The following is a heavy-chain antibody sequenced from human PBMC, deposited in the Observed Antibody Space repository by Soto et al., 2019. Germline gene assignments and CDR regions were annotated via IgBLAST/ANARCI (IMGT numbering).Heavy chain of an antibody. CDR1: GFTFSSYA. CDR3: ARSIAAADDYYYYGMDV. J-gene: IGHJ6*02. Sequence: PGGSLRLSCAASGFTFSSYAMSWVRQAPGKGLEWVSAISGSGGSTYYADSVKGRFTISRDNSKNTLYLQMNSLRAEDTAVYYCARSIAAADDYYYYGMDVWGQGTTVTVSS. CDR2: ISGSGGST. D-gene: IGHD6-13*01. V-gene: IGHV3-23*01.